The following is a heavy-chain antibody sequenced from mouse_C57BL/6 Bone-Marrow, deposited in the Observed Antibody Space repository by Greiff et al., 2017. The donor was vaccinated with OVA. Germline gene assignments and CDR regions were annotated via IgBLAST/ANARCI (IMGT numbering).Heavy chain of an antibody. CDR2: IYPGSGST. J-gene: IGHJ3*01. Sequence: QVQLQQPGAELVKPGASVKISCKASGYTFTSYWITWVKQRPGQGLEWIGDIYPGSGSTNYNEKIKGKATLTGDTSFSTAYMQLSSLTAEDSAVYICARRTGTVAYGGQGTMVTVSA. V-gene: IGHV1-55*01. D-gene: IGHD3-3*01. CDR1: GYTFTSYW. CDR3: ARRTGTVAY.